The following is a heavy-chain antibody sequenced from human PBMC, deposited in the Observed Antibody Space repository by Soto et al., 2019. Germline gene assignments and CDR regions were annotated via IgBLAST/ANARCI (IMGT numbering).Heavy chain of an antibody. V-gene: IGHV3-23*01. CDR3: AKRTTGWYFDL. J-gene: IGHJ2*01. Sequence: EVQLLESGGGLVQPGGSLRLSCAASGFTFSSYAMNWVRQAAGKGLEWVSVISGSGGSTYYADSVKGRFTISRDNSKNTLYLQMNSLRAEDTAVYYCAKRTTGWYFDLWGRGTLVTVSS. CDR1: GFTFSSYA. CDR2: ISGSGGST.